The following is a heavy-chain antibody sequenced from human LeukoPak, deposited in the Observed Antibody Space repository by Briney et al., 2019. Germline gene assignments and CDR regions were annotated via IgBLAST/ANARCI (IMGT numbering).Heavy chain of an antibody. V-gene: IGHV3-30*04. CDR2: ISYDGSYK. J-gene: IGHJ4*02. D-gene: IGHD2-2*01. CDR3: ARCQPLHCLDY. Sequence: KGLEWVAIISYDGSYKHHADSVKGRFTFSRDNSRNTLFLHMNSLKTEDTAVYYCARCQPLHCLDYWGQATLVIVSS.